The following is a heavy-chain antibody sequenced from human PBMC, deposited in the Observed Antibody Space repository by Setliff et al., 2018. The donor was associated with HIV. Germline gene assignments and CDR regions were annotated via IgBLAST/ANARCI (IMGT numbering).Heavy chain of an antibody. Sequence: GASVKVSCKAAGGTFSGHAINWVRQAPGQGVEWMGEIIPLFGTAHYAQRFQGRVTITADHSTSTACMELSRLKSADTAVYYCARAPAHEHATGWYSSSNRFDPWGQGTLVTVSS. D-gene: IGHD1-26*01. V-gene: IGHV1-69*13. CDR1: GGTFSGHA. J-gene: IGHJ5*02. CDR2: IIPLFGTA. CDR3: ARAPAHEHATGWYSSSNRFDP.